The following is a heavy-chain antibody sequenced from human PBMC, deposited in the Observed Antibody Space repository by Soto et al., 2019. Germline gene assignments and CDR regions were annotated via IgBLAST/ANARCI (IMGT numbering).Heavy chain of an antibody. V-gene: IGHV1-8*01. D-gene: IGHD3-9*01. CDR3: AGADHILGGYYFDY. CDR2: MNPNSGNT. J-gene: IGHJ4*02. CDR1: GYTFTSYD. Sequence: VKVSCKASGYTFTSYDINWVRQATGRGLEWMGWMNPNSGNTGYAQKFQGRVTMTRNTSISTAYLELSSLRSEDTAVYYCAGADHILGGYYFDYWGPGTLVTVSS.